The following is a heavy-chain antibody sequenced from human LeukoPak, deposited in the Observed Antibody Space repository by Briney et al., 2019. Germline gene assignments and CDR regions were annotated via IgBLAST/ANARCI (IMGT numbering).Heavy chain of an antibody. D-gene: IGHD3-22*01. CDR1: GDSISSGDYY. J-gene: IGHJ4*02. CDR2: IYYSGST. V-gene: IGHV4-30-4*07. Sequence: SQTLSLTCTVSGDSISSGDYYWSWIRQPPGKGLEWIGYIYYSGSTYFNPSLKSRVTMSVDTSKNQFSLRLSSVTAADTAVYYCARDNDYYDSSGYPGSFDTWGQGILVTVSS. CDR3: ARDNDYYDSSGYPGSFDT.